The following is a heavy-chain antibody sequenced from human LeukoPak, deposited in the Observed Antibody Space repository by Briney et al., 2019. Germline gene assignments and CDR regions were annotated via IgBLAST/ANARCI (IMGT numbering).Heavy chain of an antibody. CDR3: ARHYYDSSGYLRSFDH. V-gene: IGHV4-59*08. CDR1: GTSISGYY. D-gene: IGHD3-22*01. J-gene: IGHJ4*02. Sequence: SDTLSLTCIVSGTSISGYYWSWIRRPPGKGLEWIGYIYSSGSTNYNPSLKSRVTMSTDTSKKQISLKLSSVTAADTAVYYCARHYYDSSGYLRSFDHWGQGTLVTISS. CDR2: IYSSGST.